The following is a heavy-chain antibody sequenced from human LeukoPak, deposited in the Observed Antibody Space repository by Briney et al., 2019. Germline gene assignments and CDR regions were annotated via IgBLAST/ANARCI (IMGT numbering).Heavy chain of an antibody. V-gene: IGHV4-59*01. CDR2: IYYSGST. J-gene: IGHJ4*02. CDR1: GGSISSYY. D-gene: IGHD3-3*01. Sequence: PSETLSLTCTVSGGSISSYYWSWIRQPPGKGLEWIGYIYYSGSTNYNPSLKSRVTISVDTSKNQFSLKLSPVTAADTAVYYCARLSLKVLEWSPTKGKETHYFDYWGQGTLVTVSS. CDR3: ARLSLKVLEWSPTKGKETHYFDY.